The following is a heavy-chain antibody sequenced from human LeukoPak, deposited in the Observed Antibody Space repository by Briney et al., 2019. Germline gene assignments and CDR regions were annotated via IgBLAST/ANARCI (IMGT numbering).Heavy chain of an antibody. J-gene: IGHJ6*03. Sequence: PGGSLRLSCVASGFTFRGYGMHWARQAPGKGLEWLSLLWYDGSNEYYADSVKGRFTISRDNSKNTLYLQMNSLRAEDTAVYYCAKGMTTGPRSVYHYMDVWGKGTTVTVSS. V-gene: IGHV3-33*06. CDR1: GFTFRGYG. CDR2: LWYDGSNE. D-gene: IGHD4-17*01. CDR3: AKGMTTGPRSVYHYMDV.